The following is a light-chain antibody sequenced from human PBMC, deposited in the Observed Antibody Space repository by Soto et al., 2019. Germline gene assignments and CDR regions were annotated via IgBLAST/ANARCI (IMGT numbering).Light chain of an antibody. J-gene: IGKJ1*01. CDR3: QHYNDYSRI. V-gene: IGKV1-5*03. CDR1: QSISSW. Sequence: DIQMTQSPSTRSASIGDRVTITCRASQSISSWLAWYQQKPGKAPKLLIYMASNLQSGVPSRFSGSGSGTEFTLTISSLQPDYFATYYCQHYNDYSRIFGQGTKVEIK. CDR2: MAS.